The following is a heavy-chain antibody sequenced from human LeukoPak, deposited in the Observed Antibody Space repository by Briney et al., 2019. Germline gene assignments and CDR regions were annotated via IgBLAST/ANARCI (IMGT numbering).Heavy chain of an antibody. Sequence: PGGSLRLSCAASGFTFSIYAMSWVRPAPGKGLQWVSSITSSGYGTNYADSVKGLFTISRDKCENMLYLQMNSLRVEDTAVYFCAKDRPNYYGSNGHYYRRDGDYWGQGTLVTVSS. J-gene: IGHJ4*02. CDR3: AKDRPNYYGSNGHYYRRDGDY. CDR1: GFTFSIYA. CDR2: ITSSGYGT. D-gene: IGHD3-22*01. V-gene: IGHV3-23*01.